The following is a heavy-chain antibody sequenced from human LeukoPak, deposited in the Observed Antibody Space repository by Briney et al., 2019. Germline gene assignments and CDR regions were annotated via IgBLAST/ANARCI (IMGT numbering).Heavy chain of an antibody. J-gene: IGHJ4*02. CDR3: ATGRCSSTSCPLDY. D-gene: IGHD2-2*01. V-gene: IGHV3-23*01. Sequence: PGGSLRLSCAASGFTFSSYAMSWVRQAPGKGLEWVSAISGSGGSTYYADSVKGRFTISRDNSKNTLYLQMNSLRAEDTALYYCATGRCSSTSCPLDYWGQGTLVTVSS. CDR2: ISGSGGST. CDR1: GFTFSSYA.